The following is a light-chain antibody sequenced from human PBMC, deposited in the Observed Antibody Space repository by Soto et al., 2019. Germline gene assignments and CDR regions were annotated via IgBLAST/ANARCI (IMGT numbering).Light chain of an antibody. V-gene: IGKV3-11*01. CDR2: DAS. Sequence: ENVLTQSPATLSFSQVERSTLSFRASQSVSSNLAWYQQKPGQAPRLLIYDASNRATGIPARFSGSGSGTDFTLTISSLQPEDFAVYYCHQRSNWPPTFGGGTKVDIK. CDR3: HQRSNWPPT. CDR1: QSVSSN. J-gene: IGKJ4*01.